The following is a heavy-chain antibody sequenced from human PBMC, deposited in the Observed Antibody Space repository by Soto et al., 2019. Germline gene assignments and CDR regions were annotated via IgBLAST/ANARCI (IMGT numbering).Heavy chain of an antibody. CDR3: ARKGVAFDP. J-gene: IGHJ5*02. D-gene: IGHD3-3*01. CDR2: ISTTSSSI. V-gene: IGHV3-48*02. Sequence: GGSLRLSCAASGFTFSSYSMNWVRQAPGKGLEWISYISTTSSSIYYADSVKGRFTISRDNAKNSLFLQMNSLRDEDTAVYYCARKGVAFDPWGLGTLVTVSS. CDR1: GFTFSSYS.